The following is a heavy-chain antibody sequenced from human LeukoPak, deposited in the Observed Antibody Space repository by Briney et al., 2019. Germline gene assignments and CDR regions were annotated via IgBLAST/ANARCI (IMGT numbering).Heavy chain of an antibody. V-gene: IGHV1-46*01. Sequence: ASVKVSCKASGYTFTSYYMHWVRQAPGQGLEWMGIINPSGGSTSYAQKFQGGVTMTRDMSTSTVYMELSSLRSEDTAVYYCARRCRDGYLDYWGQGTLVTVSS. J-gene: IGHJ4*02. D-gene: IGHD5-24*01. CDR3: ARRCRDGYLDY. CDR1: GYTFTSYY. CDR2: INPSGGST.